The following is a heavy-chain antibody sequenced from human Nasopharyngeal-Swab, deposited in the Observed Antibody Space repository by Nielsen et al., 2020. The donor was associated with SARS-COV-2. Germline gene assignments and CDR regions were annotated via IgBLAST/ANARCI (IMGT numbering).Heavy chain of an antibody. D-gene: IGHD6-19*01. V-gene: IGHV3-23*03. CDR1: GFTFSSYA. CDR3: AKSRSGWSTVTGFGY. Sequence: GESLKISCAASGFTFSSYAMSWVRQAPGKGLEWVSVIYSGGSSTYYADSVKGRFTISRDNSKNTLYLQMNSLRVEDTAVYYCAKSRSGWSTVTGFGYWGQGTLVTVSS. CDR2: IYSGGSST. J-gene: IGHJ4*02.